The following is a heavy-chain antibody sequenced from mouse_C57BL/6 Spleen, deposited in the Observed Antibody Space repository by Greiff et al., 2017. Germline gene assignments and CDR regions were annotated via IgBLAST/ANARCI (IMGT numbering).Heavy chain of an antibody. CDR1: GFNIKDYY. CDR2: IDPEDGET. J-gene: IGHJ2*01. Sequence: EVQLQQSGAELVKPGASVKLSCTASGFNIKDYYMHWVKQRTEQGLEWIGRIDPEDGETKYAPKFQGKATITADTSSNTAYLQLSSLTSEDTAVYYCARGGNDYDEYYFDYWGQGTTLTVSS. D-gene: IGHD2-4*01. V-gene: IGHV14-2*01. CDR3: ARGGNDYDEYYFDY.